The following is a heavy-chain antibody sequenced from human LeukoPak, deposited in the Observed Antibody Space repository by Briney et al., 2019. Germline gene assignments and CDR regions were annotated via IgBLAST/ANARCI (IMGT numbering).Heavy chain of an antibody. J-gene: IGHJ4*02. V-gene: IGHV3-30*02. CDR1: GFTFSSYG. Sequence: GGSLRLSCAASGFTFSSYGMHWVRQAPGKGLEWVAFIRYDGSNKYYADSVKGRFTISRDNSKNTLYLQMNSLRADDTAVYYCARGAGRPGIVGAHYFDYWGQGTLVTVSS. CDR2: IRYDGSNK. CDR3: ARGAGRPGIVGAHYFDY. D-gene: IGHD1-26*01.